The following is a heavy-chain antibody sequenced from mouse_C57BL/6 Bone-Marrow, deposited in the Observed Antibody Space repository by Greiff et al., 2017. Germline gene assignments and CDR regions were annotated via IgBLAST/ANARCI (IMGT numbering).Heavy chain of an antibody. CDR1: GYAFSSYW. D-gene: IGHD2-2*01. CDR2: IYPGDGDT. V-gene: IGHV1-80*01. J-gene: IGHJ2*01. Sequence: VQLQQSGASVKISCKASGYAFSSYWMNWVKQRPGKGLEWIGQIYPGDGDTNYNGKFKGKATLTADESSSTAYMQLSSLTSEDSAVYFCARGYGYDYWGQGTTLTVSS. CDR3: ARGYGYDY.